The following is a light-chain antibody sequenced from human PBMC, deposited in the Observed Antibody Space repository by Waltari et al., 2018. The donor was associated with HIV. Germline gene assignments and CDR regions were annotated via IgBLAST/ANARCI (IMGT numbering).Light chain of an antibody. CDR3: SAWDDNVNAL. CDR1: RSNIGSNN. J-gene: IGLJ2*01. V-gene: IGLV1-44*01. Sequence: QSVLRQPPSASGTPGQRVTISCSGSRSNIGSNNVNWYQQLPGTAPKLLIYSNNRRPSVVPDRFSGSKSGTSASLAISGLQSEDEADYYCSAWDDNVNALFGGGTKLTVL. CDR2: SNN.